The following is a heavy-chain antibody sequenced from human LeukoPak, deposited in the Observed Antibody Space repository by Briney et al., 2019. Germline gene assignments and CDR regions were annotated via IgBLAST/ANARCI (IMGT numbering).Heavy chain of an antibody. CDR1: GGSISSYY. V-gene: IGHV4-59*08. Sequence: PSETLSLTCTVSGGSISSYYWSWIRQPPGKGLEWIGYIYYSGSTNYNPSLKSRVTISVDTSKNQFSLKLSSATAADTAVYYCARGGGYDYPTSYWGQGTLVTVSS. J-gene: IGHJ4*02. D-gene: IGHD5-12*01. CDR2: IYYSGST. CDR3: ARGGGYDYPTSY.